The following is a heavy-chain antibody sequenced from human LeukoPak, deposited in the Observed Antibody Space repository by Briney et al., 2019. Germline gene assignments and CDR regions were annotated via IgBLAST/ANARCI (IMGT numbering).Heavy chain of an antibody. D-gene: IGHD6-19*01. Sequence: ASVKVSCKASDYTFTSYGISWVRQAPGQGLEWMGWISAYNGNTNYAQKLQGRVTMTTDTSTSTAYMELRSLRSDDTSVYYCARVAVAGTEWFDPWGQGTLVTVSS. J-gene: IGHJ5*02. CDR1: DYTFTSYG. V-gene: IGHV1-18*01. CDR2: ISAYNGNT. CDR3: ARVAVAGTEWFDP.